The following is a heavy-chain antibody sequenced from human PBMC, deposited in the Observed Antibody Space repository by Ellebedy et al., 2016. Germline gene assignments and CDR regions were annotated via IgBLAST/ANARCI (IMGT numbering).Heavy chain of an antibody. V-gene: IGHV3-53*01. Sequence: GESLKISXVASDFSVGTNYISWVRQAPGKGLEWVSALYTGGDTRYADSVTGRFTISRDNSKNTLYLQMNSLRAEDTAVYYCARDDPRDGTWFFDHWGQGTLVTVSS. CDR1: DFSVGTNY. J-gene: IGHJ4*02. CDR3: ARDDPRDGTWFFDH. CDR2: LYTGGDT. D-gene: IGHD3-9*01.